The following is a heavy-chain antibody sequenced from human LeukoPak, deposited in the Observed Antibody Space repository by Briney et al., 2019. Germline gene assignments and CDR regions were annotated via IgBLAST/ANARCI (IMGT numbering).Heavy chain of an antibody. Sequence: SQTLSLTCAISGYSVSSNTAAWYWIRQSPSRGLEWLGRTYYRSRWSYEYAVSVRSRIIIKVDTSKNQFSLQLNSVTPEDTAVYYCARDPSDDQGLDYWGQGTLVTVSS. CDR3: ARDPSDDQGLDY. J-gene: IGHJ4*02. CDR2: TYYRSRWSY. CDR1: GYSVSSNTAA. V-gene: IGHV6-1*01. D-gene: IGHD3-16*01.